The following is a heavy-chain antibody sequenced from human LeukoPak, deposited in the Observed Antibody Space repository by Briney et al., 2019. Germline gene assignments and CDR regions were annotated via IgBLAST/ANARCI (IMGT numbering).Heavy chain of an antibody. CDR2: MNPISGNT. D-gene: IGHD1-7*01. J-gene: IGHJ5*02. CDR1: GYTFTSYD. CDR3: ARGSPGITGTRRGDNWFDP. Sequence: ASVKVSCKASGYTFTSYDINWVRQATGQGLEWMGWMNPISGNTGYAQKFQGRVTMTRNTSISTAYMELSSLRSEDTAVYYCARGSPGITGTRRGDNWFDPWGQGTLVTVSS. V-gene: IGHV1-8*01.